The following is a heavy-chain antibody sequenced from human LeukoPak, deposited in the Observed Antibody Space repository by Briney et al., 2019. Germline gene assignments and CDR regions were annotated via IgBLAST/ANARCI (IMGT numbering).Heavy chain of an antibody. Sequence: GGSLRLSCAASGLSFDDYGMSWVRQAPGKGREWVSGINWNGGSTGYADSVKGRFTISRDNAKNSLYLQMNSLRAEDTALYHCARDAVPTYYDILTGPFDPWGQGTLVTVSS. J-gene: IGHJ5*02. CDR1: GLSFDDYG. CDR3: ARDAVPTYYDILTGPFDP. V-gene: IGHV3-20*01. D-gene: IGHD3-9*01. CDR2: INWNGGST.